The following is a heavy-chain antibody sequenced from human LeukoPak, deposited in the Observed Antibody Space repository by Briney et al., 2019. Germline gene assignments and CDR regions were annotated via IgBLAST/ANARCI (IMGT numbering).Heavy chain of an antibody. CDR1: GFTFSSYG. D-gene: IGHD3-10*01. CDR3: ARVHDYYGSGSYYPSDAFDI. J-gene: IGHJ3*02. Sequence: PGGSLRLFCAASGFTFSSYGMHWVRQAPGKGLEWVAFIRYDGSNKYYADSVKGRFTISRDNSKNTLYLQMNSLRAEDTAVYYCARVHDYYGSGSYYPSDAFDIWGQGTMVTVSS. V-gene: IGHV3-30*02. CDR2: IRYDGSNK.